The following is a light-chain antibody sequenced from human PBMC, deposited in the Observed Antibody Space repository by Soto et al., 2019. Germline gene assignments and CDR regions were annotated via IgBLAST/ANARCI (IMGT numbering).Light chain of an antibody. V-gene: IGLV2-11*01. J-gene: IGLJ1*01. CDR3: RSYASSLSFEV. Sequence: QSVLTQPRSVSGAPGQSVTISCTGSSTNVGAVNDVPWYQQLPGKAPKLMIYGVSKRPSGVPDRFSGSKSGNTASLAISGLQAEDEADYYCRSYASSLSFEVFGAGTKLTVL. CDR2: GVS. CDR1: STNVGAVND.